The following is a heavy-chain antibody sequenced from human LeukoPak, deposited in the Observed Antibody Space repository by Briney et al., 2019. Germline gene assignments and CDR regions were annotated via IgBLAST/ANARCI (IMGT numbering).Heavy chain of an antibody. CDR3: AREYSGDFDY. D-gene: IGHD5-12*01. CDR2: INPNSGGT. V-gene: IGHV1-2*02. CDR1: GYTFTSYY. J-gene: IGHJ4*02. Sequence: ASVKVSCKASGYTFTSYYIHWVRQAPGQGLEWMGWINPNSGGTNYAQKFQGRVTMTRDTSISTAYMELSRLRSDDTAVYYCAREYSGDFDYWGQGTLVTVSS.